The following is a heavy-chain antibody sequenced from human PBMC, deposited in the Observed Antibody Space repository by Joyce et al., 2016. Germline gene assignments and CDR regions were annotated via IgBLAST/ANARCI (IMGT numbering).Heavy chain of an antibody. V-gene: IGHV4-30-2*01. Sequence: QLQLQESGSGLVKPSQTLYLTCAVSGASVSSGGYSWSWIRQPPGKGLEWIGYIYHNESTYYNPSLKSRVTISVDRSKNQFSLKLASVTAADTAVYYCASGFNFKGRSFFDYWGQGALVTVSS. CDR3: ASGFNFKGRSFFDY. CDR2: IYHNEST. CDR1: GASVSSGGYS. J-gene: IGHJ4*02. D-gene: IGHD3-10*01.